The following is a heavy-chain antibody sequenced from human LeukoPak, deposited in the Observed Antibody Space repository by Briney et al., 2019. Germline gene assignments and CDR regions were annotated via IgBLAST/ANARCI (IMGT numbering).Heavy chain of an antibody. Sequence: GESLKISCKGSGYSFSSYWIAWVRQMPGKGQEWMGIIHPGNSETTYNPSFQGQVTMSADKSISTAYLQWSSLEDTDTAKYYCAGRLSTIAASAANDYWGQGTLVTVSS. D-gene: IGHD6-13*01. CDR3: AGRLSTIAASAANDY. CDR2: IHPGNSET. V-gene: IGHV5-51*01. J-gene: IGHJ4*02. CDR1: GYSFSSYW.